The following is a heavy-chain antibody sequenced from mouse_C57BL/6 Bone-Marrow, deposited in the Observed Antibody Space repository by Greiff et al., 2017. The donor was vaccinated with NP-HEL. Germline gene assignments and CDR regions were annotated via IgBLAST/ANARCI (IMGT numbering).Heavy chain of an antibody. CDR1: GFSLTSYA. CDR2: IWTGGGT. D-gene: IGHD1-1*01. CDR3: ARNYYGSSYVDFAY. J-gene: IGHJ3*01. V-gene: IGHV2-9-1*01. Sequence: VQRVESGPGLVAPSQSLSITCTVSGFSLTSYAISWVRQPPGKGLEWLGVIWTGGGTNYNSALKSRLSISKDNSKSQVFLKINSLQTDDTARYYCARNYYGSSYVDFAYWGQGTLVTVSA.